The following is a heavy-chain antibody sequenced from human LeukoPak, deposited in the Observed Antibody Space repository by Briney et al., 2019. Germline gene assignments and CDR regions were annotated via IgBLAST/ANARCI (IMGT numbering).Heavy chain of an antibody. CDR2: IKQDGSEK. Sequence: VGSLRLSCEASAFTFSSYWTSWVRQAPGKGLEWVANIKQDGSEKYYVDSVKGRFTISRDNAKNSLYLQMNSLRAEDTAVYYCAKGFSPYYDSSEGWFDPWGQGTLVTVSS. J-gene: IGHJ5*02. CDR1: AFTFSSYW. V-gene: IGHV3-7*05. D-gene: IGHD3-22*01. CDR3: AKGFSPYYDSSEGWFDP.